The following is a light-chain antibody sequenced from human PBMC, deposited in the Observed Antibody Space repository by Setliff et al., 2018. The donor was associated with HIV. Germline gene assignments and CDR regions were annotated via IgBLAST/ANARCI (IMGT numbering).Light chain of an antibody. CDR2: GVT. Sequence: QPVLTQPASVSGSPGQSITISCTGTSSDVGTYNFVSWYQQQPGKAPKLVIYGVTKRPSGVSNRFSGSRSGNTASLTISGLQAEDEADYYCCSFAGSGTYVFGTGTKVTV. V-gene: IGLV2-23*02. CDR1: SSDVGTYNF. CDR3: CSFAGSGTYV. J-gene: IGLJ1*01.